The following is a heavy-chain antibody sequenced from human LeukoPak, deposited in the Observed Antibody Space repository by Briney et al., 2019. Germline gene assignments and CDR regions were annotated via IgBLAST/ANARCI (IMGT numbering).Heavy chain of an antibody. CDR3: ARDRNTGSSYENLFEY. CDR2: INSDGSST. V-gene: IGHV3-74*01. D-gene: IGHD1-26*01. J-gene: IGHJ4*02. CDR1: GFTFSPYW. Sequence: PGGSLRLSCAASGFTFSPYWMHWVRQAPGKGLVWVSRINSDGSSTSYADSVKGRFTNSRDNAKNTLYLQMNSLRAEDTGVYYCARDRNTGSSYENLFEYWGQGTPVTVSS.